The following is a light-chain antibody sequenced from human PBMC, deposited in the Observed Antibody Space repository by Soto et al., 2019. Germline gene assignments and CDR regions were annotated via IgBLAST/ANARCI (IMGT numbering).Light chain of an antibody. CDR3: QQYYSTPLT. CDR2: WAS. CDR1: QSVLYSSNTKNH. Sequence: DIVMTQSPDSLAASLGERATINCKSSQSVLYSSNTKNHLAWYQQKPGQPPKLLIYWASTRESVVPDRFSGSGSGTDFTLTISSLQAEDVAVYYCQQYYSTPLTFGGGTKVEIK. J-gene: IGKJ4*01. V-gene: IGKV4-1*01.